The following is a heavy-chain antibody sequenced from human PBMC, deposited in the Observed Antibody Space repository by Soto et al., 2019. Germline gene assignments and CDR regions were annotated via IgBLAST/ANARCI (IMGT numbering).Heavy chain of an antibody. CDR3: ARGGGVGVAGSAAFDM. D-gene: IGHD3-3*01. CDR2: INPATGAA. J-gene: IGHJ3*02. CDR1: GYPVTAYY. Sequence: QLHLVQSGAVVKKPGASVTVSCSASGYPVTAYYMHWVRQAPGRGLEWMGGINPATGAAKYTQTFRGGVTMPGATSTSTVFMDLRGLTSGAPAVFYCARGGGVGVAGSAAFDMWGQGTLVTVSS. V-gene: IGHV1-2*02.